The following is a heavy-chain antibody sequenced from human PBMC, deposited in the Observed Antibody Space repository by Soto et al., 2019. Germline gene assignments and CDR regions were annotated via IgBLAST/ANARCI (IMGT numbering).Heavy chain of an antibody. CDR1: GTSISGYY. CDR3: ARGRKVEQWVSSGRGGGMDV. CDR2: ISHTGTT. J-gene: IGHJ6*02. D-gene: IGHD6-19*01. Sequence: SETLSLTCTVSGTSISGYYWSWVRQPPGKGLEWIGYISHTGTTDYRASLKSRVNLSLNTSANSFSLKLGSVTPADTALYYCARGRKVEQWVSSGRGGGMDVWGQGTTVTVSS. V-gene: IGHV4-59*01.